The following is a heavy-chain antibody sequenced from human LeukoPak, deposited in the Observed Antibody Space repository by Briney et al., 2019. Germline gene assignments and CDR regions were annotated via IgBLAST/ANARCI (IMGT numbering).Heavy chain of an antibody. CDR3: AKDRGSSWTFDY. V-gene: IGHV3-30*02. J-gene: IGHJ4*02. D-gene: IGHD6-13*01. Sequence: GGSLGLSCVASGFTFSSYGMHWVRQAPGKGLEWVAFVRYDGSNKYYADSVKGRFTISRDNSKNTMYLQMNSLRVEDTAVHYCAKDRGSSWTFDYWGQGTLVTVSS. CDR2: VRYDGSNK. CDR1: GFTFSSYG.